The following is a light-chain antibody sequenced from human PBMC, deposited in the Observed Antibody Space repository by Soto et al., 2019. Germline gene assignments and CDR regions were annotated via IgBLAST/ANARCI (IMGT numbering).Light chain of an antibody. Sequence: AIRMTQSPPSFSASTGDRVNITCRASEGIGTSLAWYQQKPGKATKLLIYPASTLQRGVPSRFSGSGTGTDFTLTISSLQSEDFATYYCQVFYSYPFTFGGGTQVEIK. J-gene: IGKJ4*01. V-gene: IGKV1-8*01. CDR2: PAS. CDR3: QVFYSYPFT. CDR1: EGIGTS.